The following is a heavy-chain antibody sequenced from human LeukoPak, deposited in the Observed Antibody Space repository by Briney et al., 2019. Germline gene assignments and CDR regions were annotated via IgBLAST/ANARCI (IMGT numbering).Heavy chain of an antibody. CDR2: IFHNGNT. J-gene: IGHJ6*03. V-gene: IGHV4-59*01. CDR1: DGSMSPYY. Sequence: SETLSLTCTVSDGSMSPYYWSWIRQSPGKGLEWIAYIFHNGNTKYNPSLWSRITISIDTSRNQVFLNLNSVTAADTAVYYCARGGYYYLDVWGKGTTVTVSS. CDR3: ARGGYYYLDV.